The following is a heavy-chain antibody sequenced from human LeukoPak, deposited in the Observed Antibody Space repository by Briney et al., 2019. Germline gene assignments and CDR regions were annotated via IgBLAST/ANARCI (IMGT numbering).Heavy chain of an antibody. Sequence: SETLSLTCAVYGGSFSDYLWSWIRQFPGKGLEWIGGINHSGDTNYNPSLKSRVTISVDTSKNQFSLKLSSVTAADTAVYYCARGRQLNSWGQGSLVTVSS. CDR1: GGSFSDYL. D-gene: IGHD1-1*01. CDR3: ARGRQLNS. CDR2: INHSGDT. V-gene: IGHV4-34*01. J-gene: IGHJ4*02.